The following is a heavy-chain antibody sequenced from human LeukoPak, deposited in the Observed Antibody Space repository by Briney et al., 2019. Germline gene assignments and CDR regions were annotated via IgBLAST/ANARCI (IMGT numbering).Heavy chain of an antibody. V-gene: IGHV1-2*02. CDR2: INPNSGGT. D-gene: IGHD1-7*01. J-gene: IGHJ3*02. CDR1: GYTFTVYY. CDR3: ARKGITGTHDAFDI. Sequence: ASVKVSCKASGYTFTVYYMHWVRQAPGQGLEWMGWINPNSGGTNYAQKFQGRVTMTRDTSISTAYMELSRLRSDDTAVYYCARKGITGTHDAFDIWGQGTMVTVSS.